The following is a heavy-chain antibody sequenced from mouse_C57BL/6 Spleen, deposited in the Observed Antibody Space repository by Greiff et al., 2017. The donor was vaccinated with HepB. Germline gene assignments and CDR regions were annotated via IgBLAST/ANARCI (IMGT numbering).Heavy chain of an antibody. D-gene: IGHD2-4*01. Sequence: VQLQQSGPVLVKPGASVKMSCKASGYTFTDYYMNWVKQSHGKSLEWIGVINPYNGGTSYNQKFKGKATLTVDKSSSTAYMELNSLTSEDSAVYYCARRGYDYEDYFDYWGQGTTLTVSS. CDR1: GYTFTDYY. V-gene: IGHV1-19*01. J-gene: IGHJ2*01. CDR3: ARRGYDYEDYFDY. CDR2: INPYNGGT.